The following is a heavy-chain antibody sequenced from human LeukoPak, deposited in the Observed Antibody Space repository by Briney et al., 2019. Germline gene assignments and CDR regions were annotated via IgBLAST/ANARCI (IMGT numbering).Heavy chain of an antibody. CDR1: GFTFSSYT. J-gene: IGHJ1*01. CDR3: ARGENYFHH. CDR2: ISSSRSYI. V-gene: IGHV3-21*06. Sequence: GGSLRLSCAASGFTFSSYTMNWVRQAPEKGLEWVSSISSSRSYIYYADSVKGRFTISRDNTMNSLFLQMNSLRAEDTAVYYCARGENYFHHWGQGTLVTVSS.